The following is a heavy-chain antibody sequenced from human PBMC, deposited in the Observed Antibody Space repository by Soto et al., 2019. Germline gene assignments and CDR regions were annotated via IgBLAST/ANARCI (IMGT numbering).Heavy chain of an antibody. CDR3: ARDTVTNGYYYYYMDV. D-gene: IGHD4-4*01. CDR2: IIPILGIA. Sequence: GASVKVSCKASGGTFSSYTISWVRQAPGQGLEWMGRIIPILGIANYAQKFQGRVTITADKSTSTAYMELSSLRSEDTAVSYCARDTVTNGYYYYYMDVWGKGTTVTVSS. J-gene: IGHJ6*03. CDR1: GGTFSSYT. V-gene: IGHV1-69*04.